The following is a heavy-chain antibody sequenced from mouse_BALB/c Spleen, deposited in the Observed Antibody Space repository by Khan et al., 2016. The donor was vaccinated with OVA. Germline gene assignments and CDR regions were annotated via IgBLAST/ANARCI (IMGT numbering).Heavy chain of an antibody. V-gene: IGHV5-6-2*01. CDR1: GFTFSSYY. CDR2: INSKGGST. CDR3: TRHRSIYYYGSSSYYFDY. Sequence: EVLLVESGGGLVKLGGSLKLSCAASGFTFSSYYMSWVRQTPEKRLELVAAINSKGGSTYYPDTVKGRFTISRDNAQHTLYLQMSSWKSEVTALYYCTRHRSIYYYGSSSYYFDYWGQGTTRTVST. D-gene: IGHD1-1*01. J-gene: IGHJ2*01.